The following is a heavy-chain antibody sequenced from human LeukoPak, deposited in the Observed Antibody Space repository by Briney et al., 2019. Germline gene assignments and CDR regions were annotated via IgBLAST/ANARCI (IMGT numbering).Heavy chain of an antibody. V-gene: IGHV4-34*01. CDR1: GGSFSGYY. Sequence: SETLSLTCAVYGGSFSGYYWSLIRQPPGKGLEWIGEINHSGSTNYNPSLKSRVTISVDTSKNQFSLKLSSVTAADTAVYYCAAQYSSIAGFDPWGQGTLVTVSS. CDR2: INHSGST. J-gene: IGHJ5*02. CDR3: AAQYSSIAGFDP. D-gene: IGHD6-13*01.